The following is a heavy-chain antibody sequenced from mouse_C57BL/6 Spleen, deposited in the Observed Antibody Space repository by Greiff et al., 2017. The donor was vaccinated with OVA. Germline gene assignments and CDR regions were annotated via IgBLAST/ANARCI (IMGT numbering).Heavy chain of an antibody. D-gene: IGHD2-3*01. V-gene: IGHV1-18*01. Sequence: EVQLQESGPELVKPGASVKIPCKASGYTFTDYNMDWVKQSHGKSLEWIGDINPNNGGTIYNQKFKGKATLTVDKSSSTAYMELRSLTSEDTAVYYCARGRDGRFAYWGQGTLVTVSA. J-gene: IGHJ3*01. CDR2: INPNNGGT. CDR1: GYTFTDYN. CDR3: ARGRDGRFAY.